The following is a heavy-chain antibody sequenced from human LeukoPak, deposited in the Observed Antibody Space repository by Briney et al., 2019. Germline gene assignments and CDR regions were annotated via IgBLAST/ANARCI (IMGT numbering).Heavy chain of an antibody. Sequence: ASVKVSCKASGYTFTGYYMHWVRQAPGQGLEWMGWINPNSGGTSYAQKFQGRVTMTRDTSISTAYMELSRLRSDDTAMYYCARPNVAFDAFDIWGQGTMVTVSS. CDR1: GYTFTGYY. D-gene: IGHD1-1*01. CDR2: INPNSGGT. CDR3: ARPNVAFDAFDI. V-gene: IGHV1-2*02. J-gene: IGHJ3*02.